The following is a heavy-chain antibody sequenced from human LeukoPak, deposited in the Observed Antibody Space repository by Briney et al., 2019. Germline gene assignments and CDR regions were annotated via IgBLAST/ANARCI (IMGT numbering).Heavy chain of an antibody. Sequence: PGGSLRLSCAASGFTFSSYAMHWVRQAPGKGLEWVAVISYDGSNKYYADSVKGRFTISRDNSKNTLYLQMNSLRAEDTAVYYCARDFDILTIQRSGNKSNWGQGTLVTVSS. D-gene: IGHD3-9*01. CDR3: ARDFDILTIQRSGNKSN. V-gene: IGHV3-30-3*01. J-gene: IGHJ4*02. CDR1: GFTFSSYA. CDR2: ISYDGSNK.